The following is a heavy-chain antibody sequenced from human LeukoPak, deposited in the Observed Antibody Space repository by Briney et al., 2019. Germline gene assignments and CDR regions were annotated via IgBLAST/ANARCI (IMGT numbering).Heavy chain of an antibody. CDR1: GYSISSGYY. D-gene: IGHD2-8*02. CDR3: ARVSTGWFDP. Sequence: SETLPLTCAVSGYSISSGYYWGWIRQPPGKGLEWIGSIYHSGSTYYNPSLKSRVTISVGTSKNQFSLKLSSVTAADTAVYYCARVSTGWFDPWGQGTLVTVSS. J-gene: IGHJ5*02. CDR2: IYHSGST. V-gene: IGHV4-38-2*01.